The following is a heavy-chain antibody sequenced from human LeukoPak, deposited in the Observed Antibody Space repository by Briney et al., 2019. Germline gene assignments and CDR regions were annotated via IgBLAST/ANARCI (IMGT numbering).Heavy chain of an antibody. V-gene: IGHV3-23*01. CDR2: LSGSGGST. CDR1: GFTFSSFA. Sequence: QPGGSLRFTCAASGFTFSSFAMNWVRQAPGKGLEWVSALSGSGGSTYYADSVKGRFTISRDNSKNTLYLQMNSLRAEDTAVYYCAKDQVTRDYAYFDYWGQGTLVTVSS. J-gene: IGHJ4*02. D-gene: IGHD4-17*01. CDR3: AKDQVTRDYAYFDY.